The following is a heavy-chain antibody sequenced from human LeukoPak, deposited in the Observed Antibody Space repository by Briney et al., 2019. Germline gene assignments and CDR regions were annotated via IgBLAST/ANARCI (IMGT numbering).Heavy chain of an antibody. CDR3: ARQRQPSGIHTYFDF. CDR1: GYMFSTYW. Sequence: GESLKISSQGSGYMFSTYWSGWVRQMPGKGLEWMGIIYPGDSDTTYSPSFQGQVTISAYASINTAYLQWLSLKASDTATYYCARQRQPSGIHTYFDFWGQGTLVSVSS. V-gene: IGHV5-51*01. D-gene: IGHD6-13*01. J-gene: IGHJ4*02. CDR2: IYPGDSDT.